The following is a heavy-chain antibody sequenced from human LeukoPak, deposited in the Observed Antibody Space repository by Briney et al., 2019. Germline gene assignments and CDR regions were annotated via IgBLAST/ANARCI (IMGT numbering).Heavy chain of an antibody. D-gene: IGHD6-13*01. CDR1: GGSISSGDYY. V-gene: IGHV4-30-4*08. CDR2: IYYSGST. CDR3: ASQYSSSWGNDY. Sequence: SQTLSLTCTVSGGSISSGDYYWSWIRQPPGKGLELIGYIYYSGSTYYNPSLKSRVTISVDTSKNQFSLKLSSVTAADTAVYYCASQYSSSWGNDYWGQGTLVTVSS. J-gene: IGHJ4*02.